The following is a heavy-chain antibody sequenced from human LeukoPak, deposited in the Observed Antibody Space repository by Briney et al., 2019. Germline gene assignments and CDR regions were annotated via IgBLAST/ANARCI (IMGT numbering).Heavy chain of an antibody. CDR1: GYTFTSYG. CDR3: ASALGYCSGGSCPYYYYGMDV. V-gene: IGHV1-18*01. Sequence: ASVKVSCKASGYTFTSYGISWMRQAPGQGLEWMGWISAYNGNTNYAQKLQGRVTMTTDTSTSTAYMELRSLRSDDTAVYYCASALGYCSGGSCPYYYYGMDVWGQGTTVTVSS. D-gene: IGHD2-15*01. CDR2: ISAYNGNT. J-gene: IGHJ6*02.